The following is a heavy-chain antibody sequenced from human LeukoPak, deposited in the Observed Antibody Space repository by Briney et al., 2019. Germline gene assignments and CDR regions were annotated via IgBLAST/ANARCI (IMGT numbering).Heavy chain of an antibody. CDR1: GDSFSSGSYY. Sequence: SETLSLTCTVSGDSFSSGSYYWNWIRQPPGKGLEWIGYIYYSGSTNYNPSLKSRVTISVDTSKNQFSLKLSSVTAADTAEYYCAREDSSGYYAFYYWGQGTLVTVSS. CDR3: AREDSSGYYAFYY. J-gene: IGHJ4*02. CDR2: IYYSGST. V-gene: IGHV4-61*01. D-gene: IGHD3-22*01.